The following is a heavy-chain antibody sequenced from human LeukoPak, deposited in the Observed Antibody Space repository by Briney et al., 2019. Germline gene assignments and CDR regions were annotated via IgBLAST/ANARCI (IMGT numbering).Heavy chain of an antibody. CDR3: ARVFPSSGWYNLYY. V-gene: IGHV1-18*01. D-gene: IGHD6-19*01. CDR2: ISSYNGIT. CDR1: GYTFTRYG. J-gene: IGHJ4*02. Sequence: ASVKVSCKASGYTFTRYGITRVRQAPGHGLEWLGWISSYNGITNYAQKVQGRVTMTPDTSTSTAYMELRSLRSDDTAVYYCARVFPSSGWYNLYYWGLGTLVTVSS.